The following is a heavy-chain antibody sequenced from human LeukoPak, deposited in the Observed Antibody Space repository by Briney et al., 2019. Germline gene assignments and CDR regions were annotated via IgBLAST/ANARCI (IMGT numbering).Heavy chain of an antibody. Sequence: PGGSLRLSCAASGFTFNNYAMTWVRQAPGKGLEWVSLISSSGGSTYYADSVKGRFTISRDNSKNTLYLQMSSLRVVDTAIYYCAKDSLHWFDPWGQGTLVTVSS. V-gene: IGHV3-23*01. CDR3: AKDSLHWFDP. CDR2: ISSSGGST. CDR1: GFTFNNYA. J-gene: IGHJ5*02.